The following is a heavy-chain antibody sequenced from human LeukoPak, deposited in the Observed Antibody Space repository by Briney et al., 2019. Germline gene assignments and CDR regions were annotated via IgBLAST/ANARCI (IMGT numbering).Heavy chain of an antibody. Sequence: KPSETLSLTCTVSGGSISSYYWSWIRQPPGKGLEWIGYIYYSGSTNYNPSLKSRVTISVDTSKNQFSLKLSSVTAADTAVYYCARFRGRIVPAALLWFGTLRGGSFDYWGQGTLVTVSS. D-gene: IGHD2-2*01. CDR2: IYYSGST. CDR1: GGSISSYY. V-gene: IGHV4-59*12. J-gene: IGHJ4*02. CDR3: ARFRGRIVPAALLWFGTLRGGSFDY.